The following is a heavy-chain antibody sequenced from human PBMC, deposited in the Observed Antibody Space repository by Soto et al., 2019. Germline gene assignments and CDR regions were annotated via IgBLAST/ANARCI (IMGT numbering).Heavy chain of an antibody. J-gene: IGHJ4*02. CDR3: ARHGYSYGGGYFDY. V-gene: IGHV3-66*04. CDR1: GVTVSSNY. Sequence: EVQLVESGGGLVQPGGSLRLSCAASGVTVSSNYMSWVRQAPGKGLEWVSVIYSGGSTYYADSVKGRLTISRDNSKNTLYLQMNSLRAEDTAVYYCARHGYSYGGGYFDYWGQGTLVTVSS. D-gene: IGHD5-18*01. CDR2: IYSGGST.